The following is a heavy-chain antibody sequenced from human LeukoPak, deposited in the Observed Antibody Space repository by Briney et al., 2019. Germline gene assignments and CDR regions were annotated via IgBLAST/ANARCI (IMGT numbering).Heavy chain of an antibody. CDR1: GGSISSGSYY. V-gene: IGHV4-61*02. J-gene: IGHJ4*02. CDR2: IYTSGST. CDR3: ARGGPALFDY. Sequence: PSQTLSLTCTVSGGSISSGSYYWSWIRQPAGKGLEWIGRIYTSGSTNYNPSLKSRVTISVDTSKNQFSLKLSSVTAADTAVYYWARGGPALFDYWGQGTLVTVSS. D-gene: IGHD6-25*01.